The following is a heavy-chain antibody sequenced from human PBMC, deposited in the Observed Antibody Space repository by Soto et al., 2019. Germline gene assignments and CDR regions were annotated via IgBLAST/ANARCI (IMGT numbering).Heavy chain of an antibody. CDR3: ARVDLSATLRYYYYGMDV. D-gene: IGHD1-26*01. CDR2: IYYSGST. Sequence: SETLSLTCTVSGGSISSGDYYWSWIRQPPGKGLEWIGYIYYSGSTYYNPSLKSRVTISVDTSKNQFSLKLSSVTAADTAVYYCARVDLSATLRYYYYGMDVWGQGTAVTVSS. J-gene: IGHJ6*02. V-gene: IGHV4-30-4*01. CDR1: GGSISSGDYY.